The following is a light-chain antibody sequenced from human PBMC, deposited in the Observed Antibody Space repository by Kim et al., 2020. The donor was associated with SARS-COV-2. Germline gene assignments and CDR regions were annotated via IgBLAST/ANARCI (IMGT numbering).Light chain of an antibody. J-gene: IGKJ1*01. Sequence: SPGESATLSSRASQSVTSNYLAWYQRRTGQAPGLLINGASSRATGIPDRFSGSGSGTGFTLTISRLEPEDFAVYHCQQYGNSPWTFGQGTKVDSK. CDR2: GAS. CDR3: QQYGNSPWT. V-gene: IGKV3-20*01. CDR1: QSVTSNY.